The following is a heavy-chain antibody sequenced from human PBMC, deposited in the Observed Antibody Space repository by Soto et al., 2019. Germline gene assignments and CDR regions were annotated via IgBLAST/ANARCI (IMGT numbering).Heavy chain of an antibody. CDR3: ARDMYYDSSGTLLDV. J-gene: IGHJ6*02. CDR1: GYTFTGYY. Sequence: GASVKVSCKASGYTFTGYYMHWVRQAPGQGLEWMGWINPNSGGTNYAQKFQGWVTMTRDTSISTAYMELSRLRSDDTAVYYCARDMYYDSSGTLLDVCGQGTTVTVSS. V-gene: IGHV1-2*04. CDR2: INPNSGGT. D-gene: IGHD3-22*01.